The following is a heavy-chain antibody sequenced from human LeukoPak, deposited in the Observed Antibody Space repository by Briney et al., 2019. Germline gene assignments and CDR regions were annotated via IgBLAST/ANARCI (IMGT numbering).Heavy chain of an antibody. D-gene: IGHD4-23*01. V-gene: IGHV4-34*01. Sequence: PSETLSLTCAVYGGSFSAYYWGWIRQPPGKGLEWIGSIYYSGSTYYNPSLKSRVTISVDTSKNQFSLKLSSVTAADTAVYYCARGVVTPSPYFDYWGQGTLVTVSS. J-gene: IGHJ4*02. CDR1: GGSFSAYY. CDR3: ARGVVTPSPYFDY. CDR2: IYYSGST.